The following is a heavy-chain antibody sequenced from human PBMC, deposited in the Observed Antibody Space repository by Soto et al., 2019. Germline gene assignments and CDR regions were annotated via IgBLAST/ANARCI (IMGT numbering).Heavy chain of an antibody. Sequence: PSDTLSLTSSVSCGSINSGDYYWRWIRQSPGKGLEWIGYIYYSGSTHYNPSLKSRSTISIDTSKNQFFLDVDSVTAADTVVDFCARCYTGDEGLDEWGQGTRGTGSS. D-gene: IGHD2-2*02. J-gene: IGHJ4*02. CDR3: ARCYTGDEGLDE. CDR1: CGSINSGDYY. V-gene: IGHV4-30-4*02. CDR2: IYYSGST.